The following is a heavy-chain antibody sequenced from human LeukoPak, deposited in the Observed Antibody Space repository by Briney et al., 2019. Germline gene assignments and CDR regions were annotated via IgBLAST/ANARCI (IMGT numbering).Heavy chain of an antibody. Sequence: PSETQSLTCTVSSGSIKIFYGRGIRRPRGRAREGIGYKYSSASTNYNPSLKSRVTISVDTSKNQFSLKLSSVTAADTAVYYCARGVHNYYDSSGDFGYWGQGTLVTVSS. CDR3: ARGVHNYYDSSGDFGY. CDR1: SGSIKIFY. CDR2: KYSSAST. J-gene: IGHJ4*02. V-gene: IGHV4-59*13. D-gene: IGHD3-22*01.